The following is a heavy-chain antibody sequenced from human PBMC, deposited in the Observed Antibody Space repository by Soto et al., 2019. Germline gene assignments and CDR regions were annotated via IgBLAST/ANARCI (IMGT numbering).Heavy chain of an antibody. CDR2: IIPIFGTA. V-gene: IGHV1-69*01. CDR3: ARDPWITRTTVYGLDAFDI. Sequence: QVQLVQSGAEVKKPGSSVKVSCKASGGTFSSYAISWVRQAPGQGLEWMGGIIPIFGTANYAQKFQGRVTITADESTTTAYMELSSLRSEDTAVYYCARDPWITRTTVYGLDAFDIWAQGTMVTVSS. CDR1: GGTFSSYA. D-gene: IGHD1-7*01. J-gene: IGHJ3*02.